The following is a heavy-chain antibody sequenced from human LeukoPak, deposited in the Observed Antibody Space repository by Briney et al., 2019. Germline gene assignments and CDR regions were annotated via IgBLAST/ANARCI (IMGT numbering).Heavy chain of an antibody. CDR3: ARVGYKYADF. D-gene: IGHD5-18*01. CDR1: GYTFTAYD. V-gene: IGHV1-2*02. CDR2: ISPNSGDT. Sequence: ALVKVSCKASGYTFTAYDIHWMRQSPRQGLEWLGWISPNSGDTNYAQNFQGRVTMTSDSSISTVFMELSRLSSDDTAVYFCARVGYKYADFWGQESQVTVSS. J-gene: IGHJ4*02.